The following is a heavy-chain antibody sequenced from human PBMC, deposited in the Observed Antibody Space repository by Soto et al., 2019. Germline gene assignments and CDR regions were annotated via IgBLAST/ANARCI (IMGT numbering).Heavy chain of an antibody. CDR1: GYTFTSYG. Sequence: GASVKVSCKASGYTFTSYGISWVRQAPGQGLEWMGWISAYNGNTNYAQKLQGRVTMTTDTSTSTAYMELRSLRSDDTAVYYCARDWGYYDSDGYYSPNWFDPWGQGTLVTVSS. D-gene: IGHD3-22*01. V-gene: IGHV1-18*04. J-gene: IGHJ5*02. CDR3: ARDWGYYDSDGYYSPNWFDP. CDR2: ISAYNGNT.